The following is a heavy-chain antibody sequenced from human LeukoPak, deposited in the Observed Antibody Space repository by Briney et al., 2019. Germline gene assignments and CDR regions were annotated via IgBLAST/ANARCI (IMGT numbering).Heavy chain of an antibody. D-gene: IGHD1-26*01. Sequence: PSETLSLTCAVCGGSFSDYYWSWIRQPPGKGLEWIGEISRSGSTIYNSSLKSRVTISVDTSKNQFSLKLISVTAADTAIYFCARGGISRGTYHRITPFDFWGQGTLVTVSS. V-gene: IGHV4-34*01. J-gene: IGHJ4*02. CDR1: GGSFSDYY. CDR2: ISRSGST. CDR3: ARGGISRGTYHRITPFDF.